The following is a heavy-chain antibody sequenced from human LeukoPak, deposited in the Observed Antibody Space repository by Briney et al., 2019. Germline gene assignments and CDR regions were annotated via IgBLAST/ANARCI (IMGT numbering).Heavy chain of an antibody. J-gene: IGHJ4*02. D-gene: IGHD2-8*01. V-gene: IGHV1-69*02. CDR2: IIPILGIA. CDR3: ASAGSKYCTNGVCTNY. Sequence: SVKVSCKAAGGSFSSYTISWVRQAPGQGLEWMGRIIPILGIANYAQKFQGRLTITADKSTSAAYIQLSSVRSEDTAVYYCASAGSKYCTNGVCTNYWGQGTLVTVSS. CDR1: GGSFSSYT.